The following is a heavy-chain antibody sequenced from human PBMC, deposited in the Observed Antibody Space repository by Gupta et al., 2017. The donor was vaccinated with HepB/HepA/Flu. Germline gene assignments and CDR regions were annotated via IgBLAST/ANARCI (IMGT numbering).Heavy chain of an antibody. J-gene: IGHJ3*01. CDR2: MTYYGSKK. D-gene: IGHD3-9*01. CDR3: ARDKYDIWTGSAFDV. CDR1: GFSFNSYA. Sequence: QVQLVESGGGVVQPGRSLRLSCVASGFSFNSYAMHWVRQAPGKGLEWVAVMTYYGSKKYHADSVKGRFTISRDNSKNTLYLQMDSLRTEDTAVYYCARDKYDIWTGSAFDVCGQGTTVTVSS. V-gene: IGHV3-30-3*01.